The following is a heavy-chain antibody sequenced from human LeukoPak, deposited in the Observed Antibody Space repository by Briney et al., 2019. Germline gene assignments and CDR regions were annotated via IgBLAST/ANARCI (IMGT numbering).Heavy chain of an antibody. CDR2: ISSSSSYT. V-gene: IGHV3-11*06. CDR1: GFTFSDYY. CDR3: ARVGVGSGWYFDY. J-gene: IGHJ4*02. Sequence: GGSLRPSCAASGFTFSDYYMSWIRQAPGKGLEWVSYISSSSSYTNYADSVKGRFTISRDNAKNSLYLQMNSLRAEDTAVYYCARVGVGSGWYFDYWGQGTLVTVSS. D-gene: IGHD6-19*01.